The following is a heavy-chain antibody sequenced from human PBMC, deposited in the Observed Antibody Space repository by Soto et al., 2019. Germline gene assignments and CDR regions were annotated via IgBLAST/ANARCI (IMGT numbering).Heavy chain of an antibody. J-gene: IGHJ6*02. V-gene: IGHV1-8*01. D-gene: IGHD4-17*01. CDR1: GYTFSSYD. Sequence: QVQLVQSGAKVKKPGASVKVSCKASGYTFSSYDINWVRQATGQGLEWMGWMKPKSGHTGSAEKFQGRVTMTRDTSLSTAYMELSSLRSEDTAIYYCARTDGDLDVWGQGTTVTVSS. CDR2: MKPKSGHT. CDR3: ARTDGDLDV.